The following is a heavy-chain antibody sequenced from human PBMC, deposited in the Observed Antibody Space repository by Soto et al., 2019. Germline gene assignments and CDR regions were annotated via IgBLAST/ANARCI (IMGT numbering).Heavy chain of an antibody. Sequence: QITLEESGPTLVKPTQPLTLTCTFSGFSLSTSGVGVGWIRQPPGTALEWLAVIYWDDETRYSPSLQSRLTGTKDTAKNRVVLTMNNMDPVDTATYYCAPRNYYASGRQFDYWGQGTLVTVSS. CDR1: GFSLSTSGVG. J-gene: IGHJ4*02. CDR2: IYWDDET. D-gene: IGHD3-10*01. V-gene: IGHV2-5*02. CDR3: APRNYYASGRQFDY.